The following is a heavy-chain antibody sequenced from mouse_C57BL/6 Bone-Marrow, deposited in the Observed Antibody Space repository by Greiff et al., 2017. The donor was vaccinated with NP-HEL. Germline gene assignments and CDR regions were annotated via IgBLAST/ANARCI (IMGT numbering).Heavy chain of an antibody. Sequence: VMLVESGPGLVAPSQSLSITCTVSGFSLTSYAISWVRQPPGKGLEWLGVIWTGGGTNYNSALKSRLSISKDNSKSQVFLKMNSLQTDDTARYYCARPYGSSFHWYFDVWGTGTTVTVSS. CDR1: GFSLTSYA. V-gene: IGHV2-9-1*01. D-gene: IGHD1-1*01. CDR3: ARPYGSSFHWYFDV. J-gene: IGHJ1*03. CDR2: IWTGGGT.